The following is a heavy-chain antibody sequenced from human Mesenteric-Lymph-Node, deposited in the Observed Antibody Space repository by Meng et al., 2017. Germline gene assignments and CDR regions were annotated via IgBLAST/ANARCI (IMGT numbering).Heavy chain of an antibody. CDR2: ISTGGSTI. CDR1: RFTFSDYY. J-gene: IGHJ4*02. CDR3: ARDRSAAAFDY. Sequence: QVQLVESGGGLVKPGGSMRPSCAASRFTFSDYYMSCIRQAPGKGLEWVSHISTGGSTIYYADSVKGRFTISRDNAKNSLYLQMNSLRAEDTAVYYCARDRSAAAFDYWGQGTLVTVSS. V-gene: IGHV3-11*01.